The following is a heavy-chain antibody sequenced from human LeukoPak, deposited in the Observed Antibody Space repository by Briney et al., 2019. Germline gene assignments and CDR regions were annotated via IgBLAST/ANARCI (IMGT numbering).Heavy chain of an antibody. Sequence: SETLSLTCTVSGGSISSYYWSWIRQPPGKGLEWIGYIYYSGSTNYNPPLKSRVTISVDTSKNQFSLKLSSVTAADTAVYYCARITAGTGAFDIWGQGTMVTVSS. J-gene: IGHJ3*02. CDR1: GGSISSYY. CDR3: ARITAGTGAFDI. D-gene: IGHD6-19*01. V-gene: IGHV4-59*08. CDR2: IYYSGST.